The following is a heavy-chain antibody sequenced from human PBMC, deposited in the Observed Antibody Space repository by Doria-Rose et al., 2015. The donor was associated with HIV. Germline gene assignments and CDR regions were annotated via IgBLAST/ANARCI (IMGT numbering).Heavy chain of an antibody. CDR1: GVSLSSPGMG. D-gene: IGHD6-13*01. CDR3: ARIKSSRWYHKYYFDF. J-gene: IGHJ4*02. Sequence: QWGPVLVKPTGTLTLTCTVSGVSLSSPGMGVSWIRRPPGKALEWLANIFSDDERSYKTSLKSRLTISRGTSKSQVVLTMTDMDPVDTATYYCARIKSSRWYHKYYFDFWGQGTLVIVSA. V-gene: IGHV2-26*01. CDR2: IFSDDER.